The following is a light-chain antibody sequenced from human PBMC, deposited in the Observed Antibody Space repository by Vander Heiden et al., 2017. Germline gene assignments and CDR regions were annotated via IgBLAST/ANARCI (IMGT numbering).Light chain of an antibody. Sequence: IQITQSPSSLSASVGDRVTITCRASQSVSYYLNWYQQKPGQAPKLLIYAASSWLTGVPSRFGGSGSGTDFTLTITRLQPEDFATYYCQQTFSIPLTFGGGTKVEIK. CDR3: QQTFSIPLT. CDR1: QSVSYY. J-gene: IGKJ4*01. CDR2: AAS. V-gene: IGKV1-39*01.